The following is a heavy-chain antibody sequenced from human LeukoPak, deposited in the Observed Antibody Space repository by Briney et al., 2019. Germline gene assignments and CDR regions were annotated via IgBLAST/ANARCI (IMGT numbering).Heavy chain of an antibody. V-gene: IGHV3-48*04. CDR3: TREVSGSLYFDY. CDR2: ISSSSSTI. D-gene: IGHD1-26*01. Sequence: GRSLRLSCAASGFTFSSYSMNWVRQAPGKGLEWVSYISSSSSTIYYADSVKGRFTISRDNAKNTVYLQMNSLRAEDTAVYYCTREVSGSLYFDYWGQGTLVTVSS. CDR1: GFTFSSYS. J-gene: IGHJ4*02.